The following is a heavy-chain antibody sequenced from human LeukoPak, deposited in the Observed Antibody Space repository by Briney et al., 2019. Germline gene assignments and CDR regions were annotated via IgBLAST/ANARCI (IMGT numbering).Heavy chain of an antibody. D-gene: IGHD2-2*01. CDR1: GYTFTSYS. J-gene: IGHJ5*02. CDR3: AIDQGYQLLYH. V-gene: IGHV1-3*01. CDR2: ISPSSGGT. Sequence: ASVKVSCKASGYTFTSYSIHWVRQAPGQSLEWMGWISPSSGGTNYSQNFQGRLTITRGTSSSTAYMELNRLRSEDTGVYYCAIDQGYQLLYHWGQGTLVTVSS.